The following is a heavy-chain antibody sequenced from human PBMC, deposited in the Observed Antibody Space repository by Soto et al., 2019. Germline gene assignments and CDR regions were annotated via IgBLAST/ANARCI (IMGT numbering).Heavy chain of an antibody. CDR2: IYYSGST. CDR1: GGSISSYY. D-gene: IGHD3-22*01. Sequence: SETLSLTCTVSGGSISSYYWSWIRQPPGKGLEWIGYIYYSGSTNYNPSLKSRVTISLDTSKNEFSLKLTSVTAADTAVFYCASSKRWLSFDSWGPGTLVTVSS. CDR3: ASSKRWLSFDS. J-gene: IGHJ4*02. V-gene: IGHV4-59*01.